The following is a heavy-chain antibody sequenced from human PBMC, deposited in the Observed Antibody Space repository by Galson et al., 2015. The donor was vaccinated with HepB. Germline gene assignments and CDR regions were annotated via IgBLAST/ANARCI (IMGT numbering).Heavy chain of an antibody. CDR3: GRPRRPAARDHGFDI. V-gene: IGHV5-51*03. Sequence: QSGAEVKKPGESLKTSCKGFGYRFSTYWIAWVRQMPGKGLEWMGIIYPADSDTRYSPSFQGQVTISADASINTAYLQWSSLKASDTAMYYCGRPRRPAARDHGFDIWGQGSMVTVSS. CDR2: IYPADSDT. CDR1: GYRFSTYW. D-gene: IGHD2-2*01. J-gene: IGHJ3*02.